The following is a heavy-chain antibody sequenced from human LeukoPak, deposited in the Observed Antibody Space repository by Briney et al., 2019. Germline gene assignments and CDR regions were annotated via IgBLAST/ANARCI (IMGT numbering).Heavy chain of an antibody. V-gene: IGHV3-53*01. CDR3: ARGHYYGSGSSHY. D-gene: IGHD3-10*01. CDR2: IYSGGST. CDR1: GFTVSSNY. Sequence: GGSLRLSCAASGFTVSSNYMSWVRQAPGKGLEWVSVIYSGGSTYYADSVKGRFTISRDNSKNTLYLQMNSLRAEDTAVYYCARGHYYGSGSSHYWGQGTLVTVSS. J-gene: IGHJ4*02.